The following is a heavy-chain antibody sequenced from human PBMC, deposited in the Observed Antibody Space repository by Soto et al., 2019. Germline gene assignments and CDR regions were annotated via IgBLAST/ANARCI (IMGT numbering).Heavy chain of an antibody. J-gene: IGHJ6*02. D-gene: IGHD4-17*01. CDR1: GGSISRGDYS. Sequence: SETLSLTCAVSGGSISRGDYSWSLIRQPPGKGLEWIGYIYHSGSTYYNPSLKSRVAISVDRSKNQFSLKLSSVTAADTAVYYCARAHYGDYGYGMDVWGQGTTVTVSS. CDR3: ARAHYGDYGYGMDV. CDR2: IYHSGST. V-gene: IGHV4-30-2*01.